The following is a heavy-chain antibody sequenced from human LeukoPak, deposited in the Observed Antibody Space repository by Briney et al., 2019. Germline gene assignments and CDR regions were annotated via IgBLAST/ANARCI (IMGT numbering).Heavy chain of an antibody. J-gene: IGHJ5*02. V-gene: IGHV1-46*01. CDR3: AREIEVVGPAAIDWFDP. Sequence: GASVKVSCKASGYTFTSYYMHWVRQAPGQGLEWMGIINPSGGSTSYAQKFQGRVTMTRDMSTSTVYMELSSLRSEDTAVYYCAREIEVVGPAAIDWFDPWGQGTLVTVSS. CDR1: GYTFTSYY. CDR2: INPSGGST. D-gene: IGHD2-2*02.